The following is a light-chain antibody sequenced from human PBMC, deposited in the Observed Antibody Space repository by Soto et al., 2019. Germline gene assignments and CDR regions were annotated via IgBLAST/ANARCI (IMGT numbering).Light chain of an antibody. CDR2: DVS. Sequence: QSALTQPASVSGSPGQSITISCTGTSSDVGGYNYFFWYLHYPGKALYFMIFDVSNRPSVVSNLFSGSKSGNTASLTISLLQPEDEADYYCSSYTTSNTRQIVFGTGTKVTVL. V-gene: IGLV2-14*03. CDR1: SSDVGGYNY. J-gene: IGLJ1*01. CDR3: SSYTTSNTRQIV.